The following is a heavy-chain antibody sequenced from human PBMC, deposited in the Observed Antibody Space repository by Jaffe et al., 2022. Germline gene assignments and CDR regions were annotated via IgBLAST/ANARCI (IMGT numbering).Heavy chain of an antibody. CDR2: INAGNGNT. CDR3: ARGFLVAATLNAFDI. D-gene: IGHD2-15*01. Sequence: QVQLVQSGAEVKKPGASVKVSCKASGYTFTSYAMHWVRQAPGQRLEWMGWINAGNGNTKYSQKFQGRVTITRDTSASTAYMELSSLRSEDTAVYYCARGFLVAATLNAFDIWGQGTMVTVSS. CDR1: GYTFTSYA. V-gene: IGHV1-3*01. J-gene: IGHJ3*02.